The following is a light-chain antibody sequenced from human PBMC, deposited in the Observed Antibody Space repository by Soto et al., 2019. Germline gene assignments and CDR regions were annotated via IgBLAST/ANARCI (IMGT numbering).Light chain of an antibody. CDR3: SSYAGSNNFVV. CDR2: EVS. J-gene: IGLJ2*01. Sequence: QSALTQPPSASGSPGQSVTISCTGTSSDVGGYNYVSWYQQHAGKAPKLMVYEVSKRPSGVPDRLSGSKSGNTASLTVSGLQAEDEADYYCSSYAGSNNFVVFGGGTKVTVL. CDR1: SSDVGGYNY. V-gene: IGLV2-8*01.